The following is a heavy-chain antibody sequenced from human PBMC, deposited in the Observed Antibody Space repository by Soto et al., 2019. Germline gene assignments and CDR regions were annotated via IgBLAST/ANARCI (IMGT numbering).Heavy chain of an antibody. J-gene: IGHJ5*02. CDR3: ARGLDDFWSGYDNWFDP. CDR1: GYTFTSYY. Sequence: ASVKVSCKASGYTFTSYYMHWVRQAPGQGLEWMGIINPSGGSTSYAQKFQGRVTMTRDTSTSTVYMELSSLRSEDTAVYYCARGLDDFWSGYDNWFDPWGQGTLVTVSS. D-gene: IGHD3-3*01. CDR2: INPSGGST. V-gene: IGHV1-46*01.